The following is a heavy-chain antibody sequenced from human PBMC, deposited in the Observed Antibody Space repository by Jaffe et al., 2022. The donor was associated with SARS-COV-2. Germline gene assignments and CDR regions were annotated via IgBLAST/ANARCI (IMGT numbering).Heavy chain of an antibody. D-gene: IGHD3-3*01. J-gene: IGHJ6*02. V-gene: IGHV3-33*01. CDR1: GFTFSSYG. CDR3: ARTLGPRRSGYYGYYYYYGMDV. Sequence: QVQLVESGGGVVQPGRSLRLSCAASGFTFSSYGMHWVRQAPGKGLEWVAVIWYDGSNKYYADSVKGRFTISRDNSKNTLYLQMNSLRAEDTAVYYCARTLGPRRSGYYGYYYYYGMDVWGQGTTVTVSS. CDR2: IWYDGSNK.